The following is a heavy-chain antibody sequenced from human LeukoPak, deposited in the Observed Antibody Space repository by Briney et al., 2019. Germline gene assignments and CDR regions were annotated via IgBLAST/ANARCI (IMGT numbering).Heavy chain of an antibody. D-gene: IGHD6-13*01. CDR1: GFTFSSYA. J-gene: IGHJ4*02. CDR3: AKAGQSITAAGVAH. V-gene: IGHV3-23*01. CDR2: ISGSGGST. Sequence: GSLRLSCAASGFTFSSYAMSWVRQAPGKGLEWVSAISGSGGSTYYADSVKGRFSISRDNSKKTLSLQMNSLRAEDTAVYYCAKAGQSITAAGVAHWGQGALVSVSS.